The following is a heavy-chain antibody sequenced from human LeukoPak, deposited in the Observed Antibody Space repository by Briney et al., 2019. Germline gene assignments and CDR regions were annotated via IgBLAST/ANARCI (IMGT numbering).Heavy chain of an antibody. CDR1: GGSFSGYY. CDR2: INHSGST. V-gene: IGHV4-34*01. Sequence: SETLSLTCAVCGGSFSGYYWSWIRQPPGKGLEWIGEINHSGSTNYNPSLKSRVTISVDTSKNQFSLKLSSVTAADTAVYYCARRRRVVPAAFFDYWGQGTLVTVSS. J-gene: IGHJ4*02. CDR3: ARRRRVVPAAFFDY. D-gene: IGHD2-2*01.